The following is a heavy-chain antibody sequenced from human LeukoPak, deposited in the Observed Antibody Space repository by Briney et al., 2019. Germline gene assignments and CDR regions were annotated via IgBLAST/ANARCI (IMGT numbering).Heavy chain of an antibody. V-gene: IGHV1-69*01. CDR2: IIPIFGTA. CDR3: ARRPDSGRGLDP. CDR1: GGTFSSYA. Sequence: ASVKVPCKASGGTFSSYAISWVRQAPGQGLEWMGGIIPIFGTANYAQKFQGRVTITADESTSTAYMELSSLRSEDTAVYYCARRPDSGRGLDPWGQGTLVTVSS. J-gene: IGHJ5*02. D-gene: IGHD1-26*01.